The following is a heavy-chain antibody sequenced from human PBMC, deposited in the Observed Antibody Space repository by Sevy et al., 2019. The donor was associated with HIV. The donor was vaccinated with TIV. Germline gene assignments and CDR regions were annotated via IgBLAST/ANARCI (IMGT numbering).Heavy chain of an antibody. CDR2: IKRDGSEK. CDR3: ARDCNSATCLWGLDV. V-gene: IGHV3-7*03. J-gene: IGHJ6*02. Sequence: QLGGSLRLSCAASGFSFSNYWMTWVRQAPGKGLEWVANIKRDGSEKYYVASVKGRFTISRDNAKKSLYLQMNSLTVDDTAGYYCARDCNSATCLWGLDVWGQGTTVTVSS. D-gene: IGHD1-26*01. CDR1: GFSFSNYW.